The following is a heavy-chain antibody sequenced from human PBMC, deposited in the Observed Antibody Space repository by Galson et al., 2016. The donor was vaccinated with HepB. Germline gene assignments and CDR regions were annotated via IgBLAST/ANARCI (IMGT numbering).Heavy chain of an antibody. CDR3: AREGNTWYQYAFDI. V-gene: IGHV3-53*01. Sequence: SLRLSCAASGFTVSNNYMSWVRQAPGKGLEWVSIIYSGGSTYYADSVKGRFTISRDNSKNTLYLQMNSLKAEDTAVYFCAREGNTWYQYAFDIWGQGTMVTVSS. CDR2: IYSGGST. J-gene: IGHJ3*02. D-gene: IGHD6-13*01. CDR1: GFTVSNNY.